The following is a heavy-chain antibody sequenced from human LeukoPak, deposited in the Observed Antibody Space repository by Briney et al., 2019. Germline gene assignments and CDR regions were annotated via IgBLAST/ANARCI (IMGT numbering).Heavy chain of an antibody. CDR3: ARDPNGDYIGTFDM. CDR2: ISGSGGST. Sequence: GGSLRLSCAASEFTISSYGMSWVRQAPGKGLEWVASISGSGGSTQYADSVQGRFAISRDNSKNTLYLQMNSLRVEDTAMYFCARDPNGDYIGTFDMRGRGTMVSVSS. CDR1: EFTISSYG. V-gene: IGHV3-23*01. J-gene: IGHJ3*02. D-gene: IGHD4-17*01.